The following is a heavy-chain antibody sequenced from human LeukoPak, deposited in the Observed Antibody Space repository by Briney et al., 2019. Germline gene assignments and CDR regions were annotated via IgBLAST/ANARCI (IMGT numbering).Heavy chain of an antibody. CDR3: ARTSAEAEDYYYYYYMDV. CDR1: GGSISSGSYY. CDR2: IYTSGST. J-gene: IGHJ6*03. Sequence: SETLSLTCTVSGGSISSGSYYWSWIRQPAGKGLEWIGRIYTSGSTNYNPSLKSRVTISVDTSKNQFSLNLSSVTAADTAVYYCARTSAEAEDYYYYYYMDVWGKGTTVTVSS. V-gene: IGHV4-61*02.